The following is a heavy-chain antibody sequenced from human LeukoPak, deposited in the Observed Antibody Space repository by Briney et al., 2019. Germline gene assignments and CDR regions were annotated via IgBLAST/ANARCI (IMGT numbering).Heavy chain of an antibody. J-gene: IGHJ4*02. V-gene: IGHV1-2*02. CDR1: GYTFSGYY. CDR2: ISPNSGGT. D-gene: IGHD3-10*01. CDR3: AREPSGSGGYDY. Sequence: ASVKVSCKASGYTFSGYYMHWVRQAPGQGLEWMAWISPNSGGTNYVQKFQGRVTVTRDTSISTDYMEISGLTSDDTALYYCAREPSGSGGYDYWGQGTLVTVSS.